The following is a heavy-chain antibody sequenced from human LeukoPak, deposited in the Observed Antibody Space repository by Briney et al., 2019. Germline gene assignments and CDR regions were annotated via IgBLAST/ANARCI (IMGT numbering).Heavy chain of an antibody. V-gene: IGHV1-2*02. CDR2: INPNSGGT. D-gene: IGHD5-18*01. CDR3: ARDGYTAIYYYGMDV. J-gene: IGHJ6*02. Sequence: ASVKVSCKASGYTFTGYYMHWVRQAPGQGLEWMGWINPNSGGTNYAQKFQGRVTMTRDTSISTAYMELSRLRSDGTAVYYCARDGYTAIYYYGMDVWGQGTTVTVSS. CDR1: GYTFTGYY.